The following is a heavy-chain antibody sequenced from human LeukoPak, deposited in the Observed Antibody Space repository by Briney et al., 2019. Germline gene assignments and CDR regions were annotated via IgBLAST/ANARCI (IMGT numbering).Heavy chain of an antibody. Sequence: GGSLRLSCAASGFTFSSYSMNWVRQAPGKGLEWVSSISSSSSYIYYADSVKGRFTISRDNAKNSLYLQRNSLRAEDTAVYYCARGFFGTAANDAFDIWGQGTMVTVSS. CDR3: ARGFFGTAANDAFDI. D-gene: IGHD3-10*01. V-gene: IGHV3-21*01. CDR1: GFTFSSYS. J-gene: IGHJ3*02. CDR2: ISSSSSYI.